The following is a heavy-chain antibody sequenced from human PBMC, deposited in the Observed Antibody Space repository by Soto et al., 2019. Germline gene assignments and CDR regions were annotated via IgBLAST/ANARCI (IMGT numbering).Heavy chain of an antibody. CDR2: ISGSGGST. J-gene: IGHJ6*02. D-gene: IGHD2-2*01. V-gene: IGHV3-23*01. Sequence: EVQLLESGGGLVQPGGSRRLSCAASGFTFSNYAMTWVRQAPGMGLEWVSSISGSGGSTYYADSVKGRFTISRDNSKDTXYXXMNSLRAQKTALCYCAARAYCRSAVCREDSFGMDVWGQGTTVTVSS. CDR1: GFTFSNYA. CDR3: AARAYCRSAVCREDSFGMDV.